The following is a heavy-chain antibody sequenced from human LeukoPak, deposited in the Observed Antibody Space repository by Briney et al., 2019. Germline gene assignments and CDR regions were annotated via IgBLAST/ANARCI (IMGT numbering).Heavy chain of an antibody. CDR3: ARGHRDYDILTGYYCNY. CDR2: INHSGST. V-gene: IGHV4-34*01. Sequence: PSETLSLTCAVYGGSFSGYYWSWIRQPPGKGLEWIGEINHSGSTNYNPSLKSRVTISGDTSKNQFSLKLSSVTAADTAVHYCARGHRDYDILTGYYCNYWGQGTLVTVSS. D-gene: IGHD3-9*01. CDR1: GGSFSGYY. J-gene: IGHJ4*02.